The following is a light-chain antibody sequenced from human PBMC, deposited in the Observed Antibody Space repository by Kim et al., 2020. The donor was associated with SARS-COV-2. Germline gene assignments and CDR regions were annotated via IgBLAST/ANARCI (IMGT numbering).Light chain of an antibody. V-gene: IGKV3-20*01. CDR2: GAS. CDR3: QQYVSSPWT. CDR1: QSVSSTN. Sequence: EIVLTQSPGTLSLSPGERATLSCRASQSVSSTNLAWYQQKPGQAPRLLIYGASNRATGIPDRFSGSGSGADITLTISRLEPEDFAVYYCQQYVSSPWTFGQETKVKIK. J-gene: IGKJ1*01.